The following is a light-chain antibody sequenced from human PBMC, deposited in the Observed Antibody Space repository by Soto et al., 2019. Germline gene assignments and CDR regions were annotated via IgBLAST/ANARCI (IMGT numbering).Light chain of an antibody. CDR3: QQYCISSLT. Sequence: EIVLTQSPGTLSLSPGERVTLSCRASQSVRSTYLAWYQQKPGQAPRLLIYGASSRATDTPDRFSGSGSGTDFTLTINRLEPEDFAMSYCQQYCISSLTFGGGTKVEIK. CDR1: QSVRSTY. J-gene: IGKJ4*01. V-gene: IGKV3-20*01. CDR2: GAS.